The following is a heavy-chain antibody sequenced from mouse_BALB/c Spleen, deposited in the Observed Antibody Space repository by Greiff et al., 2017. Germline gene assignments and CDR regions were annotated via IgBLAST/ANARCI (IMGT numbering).Heavy chain of an antibody. V-gene: IGHV1-14*01. D-gene: IGHD2-2*01. CDR1: GYTFTSYV. J-gene: IGHJ4*01. CDR3: ARRVYYGYDEDYAMDY. Sequence: EVQLQQSGPELVKPGASVKMSCKASGYTFTSYVMHWVKQKPGQGLEWIGYINPYNDGTKYNEKFKGKATLTSDKSSSTAYMELSSLTSEDSAVYYCARRVYYGYDEDYAMDYWGQGTSVTVSS. CDR2: INPYNDGT.